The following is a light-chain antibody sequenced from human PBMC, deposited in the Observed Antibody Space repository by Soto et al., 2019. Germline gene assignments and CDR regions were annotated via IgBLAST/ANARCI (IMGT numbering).Light chain of an antibody. J-gene: IGLJ3*02. Sequence: QSVLTQPASVSGSPGQSITISCTGTSSDVGAYNFVSWYQQHPGKAPKLMVYDVSHRPSGVSHRFSGSKSGNTASLTISGFQAEDEADYYCSSFRTSNSLGVFGGGTKVTVL. CDR3: SSFRTSNSLGV. CDR1: SSDVGAYNF. V-gene: IGLV2-14*03. CDR2: DVS.